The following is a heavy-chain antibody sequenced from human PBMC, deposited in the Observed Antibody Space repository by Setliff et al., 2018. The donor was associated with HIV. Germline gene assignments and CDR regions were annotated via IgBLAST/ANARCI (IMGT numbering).Heavy chain of an antibody. V-gene: IGHV4-39*07. D-gene: IGHD5-18*01. CDR1: GGSISSSSYY. CDR2: MYYSGST. CDR3: ARVFVDTAVLRVLEYYFDS. Sequence: PSETLSLTCTVSGGSISSSSYYWGWVRQPPGKGLEWIGSMYYSGSTYYTPSLKSRITISLDTSKNQFSLRMRSVTAADTAVYYCARVFVDTAVLRVLEYYFDSWGRGTLATVSS. J-gene: IGHJ4*02.